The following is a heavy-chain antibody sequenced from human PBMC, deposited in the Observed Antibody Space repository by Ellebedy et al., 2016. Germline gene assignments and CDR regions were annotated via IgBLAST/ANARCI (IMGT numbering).Heavy chain of an antibody. CDR3: ARGNRGVPD. Sequence: GGSLRLXXAASGFIFSSSWMTWVRQAPGMGLESVANIKEDGSEKYYVDSVKGRFTISRDNAKKSLYLQMNSLRVEDTAVYYCARGNRGVPDWGQGTLVTVSS. CDR2: IKEDGSEK. D-gene: IGHD3-10*01. V-gene: IGHV3-7*01. CDR1: GFIFSSSW. J-gene: IGHJ4*02.